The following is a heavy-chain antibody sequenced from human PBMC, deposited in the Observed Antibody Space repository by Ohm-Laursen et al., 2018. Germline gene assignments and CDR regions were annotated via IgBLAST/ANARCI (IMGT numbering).Heavy chain of an antibody. CDR2: IYHSGST. CDR1: AGSVSSGSYF. J-gene: IGHJ5*02. Sequence: SETLSLTCTFSAGSVSSGSYFWGWIRQPPGKGLEWIGTIYHSGSTYYNPSLKSRVTISVDTSKNQFSLKLSSVTAADTALYYCARGLWWFDPWGQGTLVTVSS. V-gene: IGHV4-39*07. CDR3: ARGLWWFDP.